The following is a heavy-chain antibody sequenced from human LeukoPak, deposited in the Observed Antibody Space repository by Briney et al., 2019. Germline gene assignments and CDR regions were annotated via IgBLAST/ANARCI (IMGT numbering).Heavy chain of an antibody. CDR2: INPNSGGT. D-gene: IGHD6-6*01. CDR1: GYTFTGYY. CDR3: ARVSSRAASYPHY. J-gene: IGHJ4*02. V-gene: IGHV1-2*02. Sequence: ASVKVSCKASGYTFTGYYMHWVRQAPGQGLEWMGWINPNSGGTNYAQKFQGRVTMTRNTSISTAYMELSSLRSEDTAVYYCARVSSRAASYPHYWGQGTLVTVSS.